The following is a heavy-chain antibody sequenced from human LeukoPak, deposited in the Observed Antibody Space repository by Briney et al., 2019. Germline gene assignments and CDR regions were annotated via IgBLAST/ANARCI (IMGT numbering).Heavy chain of an antibody. CDR1: GFTFSSYS. J-gene: IGHJ3*02. D-gene: IGHD3-22*01. CDR3: AREYYYDSSGYYSPYI. V-gene: IGHV3-48*04. CDR2: ISSSSTI. Sequence: GRSLRLSCAASGFTFSSYSMNWVRQAPGKGLEWVSYISSSSTIYYADSVKGRFTISRDNAKNSLYLQMNSLRAEDTAVYYCAREYYYDSSGYYSPYIWGQGTMVTVSS.